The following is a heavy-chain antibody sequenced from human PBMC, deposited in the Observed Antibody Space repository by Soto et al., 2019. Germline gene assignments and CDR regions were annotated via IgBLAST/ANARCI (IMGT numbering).Heavy chain of an antibody. CDR2: ISAYNGNT. CDR1: GYTFATYG. J-gene: IGHJ6*02. CDR3: AREQPPGHFYFGMDV. D-gene: IGHD6-13*01. Sequence: QVQLVQSGAEVKEPGASVKVSCKASGYTFATYGISWARQAPGQGLEWMGWISAYNGNTNYAEKLQGRLTMTTDTSTTTAYMELRSLRSDDTAVYYCAREQPPGHFYFGMDVWGQGTTVTVSS. V-gene: IGHV1-18*01.